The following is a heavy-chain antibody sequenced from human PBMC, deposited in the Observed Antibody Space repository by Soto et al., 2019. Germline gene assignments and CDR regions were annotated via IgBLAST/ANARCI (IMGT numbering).Heavy chain of an antibody. D-gene: IGHD3-3*01. V-gene: IGHV4-34*01. CDR3: ARGVDSWSGYLF. CDR2: IRHSGST. Sequence: SDALSLTCALYGESFEGPYRIWNRQSPGKGLEWLGVIRHSGSTKYNPSLKSRVSLSVDTSTKQFSPKMTSMTAADRGVYYCARGVDSWSGYLFWGQGTPVT. CDR1: GESFEGPY. J-gene: IGHJ4*02.